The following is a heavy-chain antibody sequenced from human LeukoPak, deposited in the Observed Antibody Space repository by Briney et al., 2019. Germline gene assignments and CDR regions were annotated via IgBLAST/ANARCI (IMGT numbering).Heavy chain of an antibody. CDR1: GYTFTSYD. CDR3: ARGRTDYYDSSGLFPALGN. D-gene: IGHD3-22*01. J-gene: IGHJ4*02. Sequence: GASVKVSCKASGYTFTSYDINWVRQATGQGLEWMGWMNPNTNSTVYAQKFQGRVTMTRDTSISTAYMELSSLGSEDTAVYYCARGRTDYYDSSGLFPALGNWGQGTLVTVSS. CDR2: MNPNTNST. V-gene: IGHV1-8*01.